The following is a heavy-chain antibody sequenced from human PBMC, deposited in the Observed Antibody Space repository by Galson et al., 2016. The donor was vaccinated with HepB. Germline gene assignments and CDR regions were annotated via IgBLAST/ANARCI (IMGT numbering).Heavy chain of an antibody. CDR3: ARSEVATILVFDY. V-gene: IGHV2-70*04. CDR2: IDWDDDK. Sequence: PALVKPTQTLTLTCTFSGFSLSTSGMRVSWIRQPPGKALEWLARIDWDDDKFYNTSLKTRLTISKDTSKNQVVLTMTNMDPVDTATYYCARSEVATILVFDYWGQGTLVTVSS. J-gene: IGHJ4*02. D-gene: IGHD5-24*01. CDR1: GFSLSTSGMR.